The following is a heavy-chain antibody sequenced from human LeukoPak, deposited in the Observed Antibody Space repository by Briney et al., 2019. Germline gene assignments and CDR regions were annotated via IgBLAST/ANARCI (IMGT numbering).Heavy chain of an antibody. CDR3: AKDALLWFGEPFFDY. CDR2: IYSGGST. V-gene: IGHV3-53*01. Sequence: PGGSLGLSCAASGFTVSSNYMSWVRQAPGKGLEWVSVIYSGGSTYYADSVKGRFTISRDNSKNTLYLQMNSLRAEDTAVYYCAKDALLWFGEPFFDYWGQGTLVTVSS. J-gene: IGHJ4*02. D-gene: IGHD3-10*01. CDR1: GFTVSSNY.